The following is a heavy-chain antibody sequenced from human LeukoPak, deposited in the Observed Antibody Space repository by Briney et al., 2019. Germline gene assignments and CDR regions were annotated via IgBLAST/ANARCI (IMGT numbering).Heavy chain of an antibody. Sequence: GGSLRLSCAASGFTFSSYWMSWVRQAPGKGLEWVANIKQDGSEKYYVDSVKGRFTISRDNAKNSLYLQMNSLRAEDTAVYYCARGPTRLGYCTNGVRYTGGHWFDPWGQGTLVTVSS. V-gene: IGHV3-7*01. J-gene: IGHJ5*02. CDR1: GFTFSSYW. D-gene: IGHD2-8*01. CDR2: IKQDGSEK. CDR3: ARGPTRLGYCTNGVRYTGGHWFDP.